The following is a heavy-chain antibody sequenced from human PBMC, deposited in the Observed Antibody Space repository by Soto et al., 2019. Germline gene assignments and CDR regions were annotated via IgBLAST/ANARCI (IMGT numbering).Heavy chain of an antibody. CDR3: EINAPYDSSGYYFAY. J-gene: IGHJ4*02. D-gene: IGHD3-22*01. CDR2: ISYDGSNK. Sequence: GGSLRLSCAASGFTFSSYGMHWVRQAPDKGLEWVAVISYDGSNKYYADSVKGRFTISRDNSKNTLYLQMNSLRAEDTAVYYCEINAPYDSSGYYFAYWGQGTPVTVSS. CDR1: GFTFSSYG. V-gene: IGHV3-30*03.